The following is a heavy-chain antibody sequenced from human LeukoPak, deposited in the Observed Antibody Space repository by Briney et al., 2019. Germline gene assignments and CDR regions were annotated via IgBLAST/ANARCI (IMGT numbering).Heavy chain of an antibody. D-gene: IGHD2/OR15-2a*01. CDR3: ARAIPFED. J-gene: IGHJ4*02. CDR1: GYTFIAYH. Sequence: ASVKVSCKASGYTFIAYHIHSVRQAPGQGLEWMGRIHPSSGATNYAQRFQGRITLTRDTSINTAYMELSRLTSDDRAVYYCARAIPFEDWGQGNLVTVSS. CDR2: IHPSSGAT. V-gene: IGHV1-2*06.